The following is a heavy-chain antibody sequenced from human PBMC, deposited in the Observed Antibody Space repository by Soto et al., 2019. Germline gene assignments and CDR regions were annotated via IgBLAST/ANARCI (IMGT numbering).Heavy chain of an antibody. J-gene: IGHJ6*03. V-gene: IGHV3-23*01. CDR1: GFMFSNYG. D-gene: IGHD3-10*01. CDR2: ISGSGGRT. CDR3: AKEYGSGSYGYYYYMDV. Sequence: GSLRLSCAASGFMFSNYGMSWVRQAPGKGLEWVSAISGSGGRTHYADSVKGRLTISRDNSKNTLFLQMNSLRAEDTAVYYCAKEYGSGSYGYYYYMDVWGKGTTVTVSS.